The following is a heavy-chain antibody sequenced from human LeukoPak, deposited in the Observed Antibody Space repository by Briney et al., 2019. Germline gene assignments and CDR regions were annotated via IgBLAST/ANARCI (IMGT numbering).Heavy chain of an antibody. CDR2: IYSGGDT. J-gene: IGHJ5*02. CDR3: ARGYTVGFDR. Sequence: GGSLRLSCAASGFTVSSNYMGWVRQAPGKGLGWVSVIYSGGDTYQADSVKGRFTVSRDSSKTTVYLQMNSLRVEDTAVYYCARGYTVGFDRWRQGTLGTVSS. CDR1: GFTVSSNY. V-gene: IGHV3-53*01. D-gene: IGHD1-14*01.